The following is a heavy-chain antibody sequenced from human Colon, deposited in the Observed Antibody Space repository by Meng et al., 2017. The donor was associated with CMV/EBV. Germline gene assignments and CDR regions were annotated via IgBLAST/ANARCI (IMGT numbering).Heavy chain of an antibody. V-gene: IGHV3-15*01. CDR3: AWDIAYYFGN. CDR2: IKSKASGGTT. J-gene: IGHJ4*02. Sequence: LLSGCGEGLVKPWGSRRVSCVTSGFDFNYAWMSWVRPATGKGLEWIGRIKSKASGGTTDYAAPVKDRFIISRDDSKNTLYLQMNSLETDDTAMYYCAWDIAYYFGNWGQGALVTVSS. D-gene: IGHD2-15*01. CDR1: GFDFNYAW.